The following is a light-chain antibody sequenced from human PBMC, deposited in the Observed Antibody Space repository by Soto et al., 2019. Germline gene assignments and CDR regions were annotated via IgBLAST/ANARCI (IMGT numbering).Light chain of an antibody. V-gene: IGLV2-14*03. J-gene: IGLJ1*01. CDR3: SSYRSARTLYV. CDR1: NSDVGGYNY. Sequence: QSALTQPASVSGSPGQSITISCTGTNSDVGGYNYVSWYQQHPGKAPKLMIYDVSNRPSGVSNRFSGSKSGNTASLTISGLQAEDEADYYCSSYRSARTLYVFGTGTKLTVL. CDR2: DVS.